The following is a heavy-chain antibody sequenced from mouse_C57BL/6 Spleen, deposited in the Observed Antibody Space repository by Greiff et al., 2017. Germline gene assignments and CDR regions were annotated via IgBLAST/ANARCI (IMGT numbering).Heavy chain of an antibody. CDR2: ISSGSSTI. Sequence: EVKLVESGGGLVKPGGSLKLSCAASGFTFSDYGMHWVRQAPEKGLEWVAYISSGSSTIYYADTVKGRFTISRDNAKNTLFLQMTSLRSEDTAMYYCARDEYDEYYFDYWGQGTTLTVSS. V-gene: IGHV5-17*01. J-gene: IGHJ2*01. D-gene: IGHD2-4*01. CDR1: GFTFSDYG. CDR3: ARDEYDEYYFDY.